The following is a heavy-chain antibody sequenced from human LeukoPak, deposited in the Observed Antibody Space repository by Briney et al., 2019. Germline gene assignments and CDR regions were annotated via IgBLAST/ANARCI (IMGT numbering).Heavy chain of an antibody. CDR3: ARIQGAEVVPAIADSYGMDV. CDR1: GGSISSSSYY. V-gene: IGHV4-39*01. J-gene: IGHJ6*02. D-gene: IGHD2-2*01. CDR2: IYYSGST. Sequence: SETLSLTCTVSGGSISSSSYYWGWIRQPPEKGLEWIGSIYYSGSTYYNPSLKSRVTISVDTSKNQFSLKLSSVTAADTAVYYCARIQGAEVVPAIADSYGMDVWGQGTTVTVSS.